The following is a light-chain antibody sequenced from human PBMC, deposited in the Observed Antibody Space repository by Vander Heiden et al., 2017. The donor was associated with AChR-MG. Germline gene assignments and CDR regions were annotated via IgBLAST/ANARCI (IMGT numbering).Light chain of an antibody. V-gene: IGKV2-28*01. CDR1: QSLRHSNGYNL. Sequence: IMFTQSPLTLPVTPGEPAAISCRSSQSLRHSNGYNLLDWYLQKPGQSPQLLIYVGSNRASGVPDRFSGSGSGTDFTLRISRVEAEDVGVYYCMQAIQTPYTFGQGTKLEIE. CDR3: MQAIQTPYT. CDR2: VGS. J-gene: IGKJ2*01.